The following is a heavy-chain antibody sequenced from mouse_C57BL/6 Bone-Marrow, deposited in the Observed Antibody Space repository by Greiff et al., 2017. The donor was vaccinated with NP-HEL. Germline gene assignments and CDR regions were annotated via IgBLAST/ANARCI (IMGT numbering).Heavy chain of an antibody. CDR2: ILPGSGST. V-gene: IGHV1-9*01. J-gene: IGHJ4*01. D-gene: IGHD1-1*01. CDR3: ARRLYYGSSHYYAMDY. Sequence: QVQLKESGAELMKPGASVKLSCKATGYTFTGYWIEWVKQRPGHGLEWIGEILPGSGSTNYNEKFKGKATFTADTSSNTAYMQLSSLTTEYSAIYYCARRLYYGSSHYYAMDYWGQGTSVTVSS. CDR1: GYTFTGYW.